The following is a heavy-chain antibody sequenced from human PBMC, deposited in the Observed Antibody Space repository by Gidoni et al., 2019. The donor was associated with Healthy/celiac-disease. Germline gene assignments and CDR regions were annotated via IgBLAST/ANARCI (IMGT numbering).Heavy chain of an antibody. D-gene: IGHD3-3*01. Sequence: QLQLQESGPGLVKPSETLSLTCTVSGGSISSSSYYWGWIRQPPGKGLEWIGSIYYSGSTYYNPSLKSRVTISVDTSKNQFSLKLSSVTAADTAVYYCASPDFWSGREAYWGQGTLVTVSS. J-gene: IGHJ4*02. V-gene: IGHV4-39*01. CDR1: GGSISSSSYY. CDR2: IYYSGST. CDR3: ASPDFWSGREAY.